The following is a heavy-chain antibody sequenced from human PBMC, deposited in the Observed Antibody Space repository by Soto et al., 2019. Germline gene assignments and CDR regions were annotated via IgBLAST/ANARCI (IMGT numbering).Heavy chain of an antibody. J-gene: IGHJ4*02. CDR2: ISVYNGNT. V-gene: IGHV1-18*01. CDR1: GYIFTSYG. Sequence: GASVKVSCKASGYIFTSYGVTWVRQAPGQGLEWMGWISVYNGNTNYAQKLQGRVTMTTDTSTSTAYMELRSLRSDDTAVYYCARVDSKYCGGDCYSGYWGQGTRVTVSS. CDR3: ARVDSKYCGGDCYSGY. D-gene: IGHD2-21*01.